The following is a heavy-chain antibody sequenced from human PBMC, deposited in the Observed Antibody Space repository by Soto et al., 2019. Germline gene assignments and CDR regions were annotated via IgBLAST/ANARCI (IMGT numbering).Heavy chain of an antibody. CDR3: ARVLIAGVTTD. Sequence: PSETQSLTCTVSGGSISSYYLSWIRQPPGKGLEWIGYSYYSGTTNYNPSLKSRVTMSVDTSKNQFSLRLSSVTAADTAVYYCARVLIAGVTTDWGQGTLVTVSS. J-gene: IGHJ4*02. CDR2: SYYSGTT. CDR1: GGSISSYY. D-gene: IGHD5-18*01. V-gene: IGHV4-59*12.